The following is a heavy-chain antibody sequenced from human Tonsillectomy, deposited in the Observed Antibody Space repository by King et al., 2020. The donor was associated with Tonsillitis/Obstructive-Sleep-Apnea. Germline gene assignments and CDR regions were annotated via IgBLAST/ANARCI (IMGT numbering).Heavy chain of an antibody. D-gene: IGHD4-11*01. CDR2: IYHSGST. CDR1: GGSISNTNYY. CDR3: ARDHSNYRLYYYYYMDV. V-gene: IGHV4-39*02. J-gene: IGHJ6*03. Sequence: QLQESGPGLVKPSETLSLTCTVSGGSISNTNYYWGWIRQPPGKGLEWIGSIYHSGSTYYSPSLKSRVTLSVATSKNQFFLKLSSVTAAATAVYYCARDHSNYRLYYYYYMDVWGKGTTVIVSS.